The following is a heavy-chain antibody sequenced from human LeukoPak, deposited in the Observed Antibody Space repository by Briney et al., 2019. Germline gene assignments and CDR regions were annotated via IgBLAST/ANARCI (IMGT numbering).Heavy chain of an antibody. Sequence: SETLSLTCAVYGGSFSGYYWSWIRQPPGKGLEWIGEINHSGSTNYNPSLKSRVTIPVDTPKNQFSLKLSSVTPADTAVYYCARGRVIIRYFDYWGQGTLVTVSS. CDR2: INHSGST. V-gene: IGHV4-34*01. CDR3: ARGRVIIRYFDY. D-gene: IGHD3-10*01. J-gene: IGHJ4*02. CDR1: GGSFSGYY.